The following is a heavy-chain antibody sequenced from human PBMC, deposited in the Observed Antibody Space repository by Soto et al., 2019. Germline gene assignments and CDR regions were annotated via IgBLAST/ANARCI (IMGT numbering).Heavy chain of an antibody. CDR3: AVQLRADYGMDD. CDR1: GYTFTSYA. J-gene: IGHJ6*02. CDR2: INAGNGNT. V-gene: IGHV1-3*01. D-gene: IGHD2-2*01. Sequence: ASVKVSCKASGYTFTSYAMHWVRQAPGQRLEWMGWINAGNGNTKYSQKFQGRVTITRDTSASTAYMERSSLRSEDTAVYYGAVQLRADYGMDDWGQGTMVTVSS.